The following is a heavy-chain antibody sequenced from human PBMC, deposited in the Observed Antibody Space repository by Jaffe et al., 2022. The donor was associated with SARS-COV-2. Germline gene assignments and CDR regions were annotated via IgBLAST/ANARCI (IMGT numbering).Heavy chain of an antibody. CDR2: IISLLGKT. V-gene: IGHV1-69*01. CDR3: SSGYVGEGLDS. D-gene: IGHD5-12*01. CDR1: GGTFSNYV. Sequence: QVQLVQSGAEVKKPGSSVKVSCEASGGTFSNYVINWVRQAPGQGLEWMGGIISLLGKTNYAQKFQDRVRLTADESTRTAYMELSSLRFEDTAVYFCSSGYVGEGLDSWGQGTLVTVAS. J-gene: IGHJ4*02.